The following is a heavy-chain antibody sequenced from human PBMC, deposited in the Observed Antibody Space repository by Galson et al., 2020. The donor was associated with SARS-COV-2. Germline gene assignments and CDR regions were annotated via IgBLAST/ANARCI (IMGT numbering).Heavy chain of an antibody. Sequence: NSGGSLRLSCAASGFPFSTYSMNWVRLAPGKGLEWVSSIRTSSSYTYYVDSVKGRFSISRDNPRNSLYLQMNSLRAEDTAVYYCARDEGIRGYNYGGLYYGMDVWGQGATVTVSS. CDR1: GFPFSTYS. CDR2: IRTSSSYT. J-gene: IGHJ6*02. CDR3: ARDEGIRGYNYGGLYYGMDV. D-gene: IGHD5-18*01. V-gene: IGHV3-21*01.